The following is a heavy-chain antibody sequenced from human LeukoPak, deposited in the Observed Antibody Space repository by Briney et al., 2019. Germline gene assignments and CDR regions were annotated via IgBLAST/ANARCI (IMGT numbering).Heavy chain of an antibody. J-gene: IGHJ6*03. CDR1: GGTFSSYV. CDR3: ARVVGLTGYSSSWYSGYYYYMDV. Sequence: GASVKVSCKASGGTFSSYVISWVRQAPGQGLEWMGGIIPIFGTANYAQKFQGRVTITADKSTNTAYMQLSSLRSEDTAVYYCARVVGLTGYSSSWYSGYYYYMDVWGKGTTVTVSS. V-gene: IGHV1-69*06. CDR2: IIPIFGTA. D-gene: IGHD6-13*01.